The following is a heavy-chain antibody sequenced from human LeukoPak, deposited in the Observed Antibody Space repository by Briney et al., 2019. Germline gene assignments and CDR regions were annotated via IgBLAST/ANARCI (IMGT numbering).Heavy chain of an antibody. V-gene: IGHV3-7*01. CDR1: GFTFSRHW. Sequence: GGSLRLSCAASGFTFSRHWMSWVRQAPGKGLERVAHMNQDGSAIYSIDSVKGRFTISRDNDKNSLYLHMSGLTVADTAVYYCARTVPGHLDDYFDYWGQGTLVTVSS. J-gene: IGHJ4*02. CDR3: ARTVPGHLDDYFDY. D-gene: IGHD6-19*01. CDR2: MNQDGSAI.